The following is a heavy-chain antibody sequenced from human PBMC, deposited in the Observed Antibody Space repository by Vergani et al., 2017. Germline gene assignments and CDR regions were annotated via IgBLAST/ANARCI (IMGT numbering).Heavy chain of an antibody. V-gene: IGHV4-34*01. J-gene: IGHJ6*03. CDR1: GGSFTSYH. D-gene: IGHD4-11*01. Sequence: QVQLQQWGGGLLKPSETLSLTCVVNGGSFTSYHWTWIRQSPGEGLEWVGDIDHTGRPDYNPSLKSRLTMSVDKSRNQFSLMLNSVTATDTAIYFCARVNTETNGHLFYYYYMGVWGQGTAVTVS. CDR3: ARVNTETNGHLFYYYYMGV. CDR2: IDHTGRP.